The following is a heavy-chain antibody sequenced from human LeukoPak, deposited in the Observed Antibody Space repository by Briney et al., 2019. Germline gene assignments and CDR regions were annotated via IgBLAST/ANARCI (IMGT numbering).Heavy chain of an antibody. CDR1: GGSISSYY. J-gene: IGHJ4*02. CDR3: ARDSRSRSSRFVFDY. Sequence: SETLSLTCTVSGGSISSYYWSWIRQPPGKGLEWIGYIYYSGSTNYNPSLKSRVTFSVDTSKNQFSLKLSSVAAADTAVYYCARDSRSRSSRFVFDYWGQGTLVTVSS. V-gene: IGHV4-59*01. D-gene: IGHD6-13*01. CDR2: IYYSGST.